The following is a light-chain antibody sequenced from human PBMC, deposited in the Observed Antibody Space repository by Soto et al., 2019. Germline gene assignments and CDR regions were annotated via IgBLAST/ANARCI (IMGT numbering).Light chain of an antibody. CDR1: SRDVGTYKY. J-gene: IGLJ2*01. V-gene: IGLV2-14*01. Sequence: QSALTQPASVSGSPGQSINISCTGSSRDVGTYKYVSWYQQHPGKAPKLIIFEVSHRPSGVSDRFSGSKSGNTASLTISGLQAEDEADYSCSSYTTAGSLEFGGGTKVTVL. CDR2: EVS. CDR3: SSYTTAGSLE.